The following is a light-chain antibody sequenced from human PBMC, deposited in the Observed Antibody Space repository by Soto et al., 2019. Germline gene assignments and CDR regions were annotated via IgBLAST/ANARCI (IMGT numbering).Light chain of an antibody. CDR1: SSDVGGYNY. V-gene: IGLV2-14*01. Sequence: QSVLTQPASVSGSPGQSITISCTGTSSDVGGYNYVSWYQQHPGKAPKLMIYDVSNRPSGVSNRFSGSKSGNTASLPISGLQAEDEADYYCSSYTSSSLYVFGTGTKLTVL. CDR2: DVS. CDR3: SSYTSSSLYV. J-gene: IGLJ1*01.